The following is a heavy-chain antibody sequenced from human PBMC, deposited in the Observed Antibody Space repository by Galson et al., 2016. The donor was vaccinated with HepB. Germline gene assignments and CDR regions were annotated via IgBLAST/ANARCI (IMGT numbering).Heavy chain of an antibody. V-gene: IGHV4-30-4*01. D-gene: IGHD5-12*01. CDR1: GGSVGSGNYY. Sequence: TLSLTCTVSGGSVGSGNYYWCWIRQPPAKGLEWITYIHDKGRPYYSPSLKNRVVISQNTSNNQASLTLTSVTAADTALCYCARDLGFSGQLVSWGQGTLVTVSS. CDR2: IHDKGRP. CDR3: ARDLGFSGQLVS. J-gene: IGHJ5*02.